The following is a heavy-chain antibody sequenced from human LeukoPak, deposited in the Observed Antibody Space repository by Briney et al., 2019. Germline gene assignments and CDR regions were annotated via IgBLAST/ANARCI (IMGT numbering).Heavy chain of an antibody. V-gene: IGHV3-53*01. CDR2: IYSAGST. D-gene: IGHD3-16*01. CDR3: ARRAGAYTQPYDY. J-gene: IGHJ4*02. Sequence: GGSLRLSCTVSGFTVSSNSMSWVRQAPGKGLEWVSFIYSAGSTHYSDSVKGRFTISIDNSKNTLYLQMNSLRAEDTAVYYCARRAGAYTQPYDYWGQGTLVTVS. CDR1: GFTVSSNS.